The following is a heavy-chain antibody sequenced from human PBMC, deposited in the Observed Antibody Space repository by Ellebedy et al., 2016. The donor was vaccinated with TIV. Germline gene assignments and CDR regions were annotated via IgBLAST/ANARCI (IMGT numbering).Heavy chain of an antibody. Sequence: PGGSLRLSCAASGFTFSSYAMSWVRQAPGKGLEWVSAIRGSGSSTYYADSVKGRFTISRDNSKNTLYLQMNSLRAEDTAVYYCAKVDSDGQWLTPFDYWGQGTLVTVSS. D-gene: IGHD6-19*01. CDR1: GFTFSSYA. CDR2: IRGSGSST. V-gene: IGHV3-23*01. J-gene: IGHJ4*02. CDR3: AKVDSDGQWLTPFDY.